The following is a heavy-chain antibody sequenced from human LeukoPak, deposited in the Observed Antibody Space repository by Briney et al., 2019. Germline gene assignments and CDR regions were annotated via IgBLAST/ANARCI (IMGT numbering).Heavy chain of an antibody. Sequence: PGGSLRLSCAASGFTFSSYAMSWVRQAPGKGLEWVSVIYSGGSTYYADSVKGRFTISRDNSKNTLYRQMNSLRAEDTAVYYCARGRSSSSWSSYYFDYWGQGTLVTVSS. D-gene: IGHD6-13*01. J-gene: IGHJ4*02. V-gene: IGHV3-66*02. CDR2: IYSGGST. CDR1: GFTFSSYA. CDR3: ARGRSSSSWSSYYFDY.